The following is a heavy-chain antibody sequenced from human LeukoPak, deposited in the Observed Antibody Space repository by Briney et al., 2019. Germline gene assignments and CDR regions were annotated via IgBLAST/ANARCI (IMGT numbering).Heavy chain of an antibody. V-gene: IGHV3-33*06. CDR2: IWYDGSDK. Sequence: PGRSLRLSCAASGFTFSSYDMHWVRQAPGKGLEWVAVIWYDGSDKYYADSVKGRFTISRDNSKNTLYLQMNSLRAEDTAVYYCAKEQEELGDSSGYYFFDYWGQGTLVTVSS. J-gene: IGHJ4*02. CDR1: GFTFSSYD. CDR3: AKEQEELGDSSGYYFFDY. D-gene: IGHD3-22*01.